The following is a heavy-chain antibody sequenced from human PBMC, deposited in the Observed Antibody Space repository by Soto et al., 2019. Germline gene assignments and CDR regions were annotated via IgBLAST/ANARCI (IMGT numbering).Heavy chain of an antibody. D-gene: IGHD2-15*01. Sequence: ASVKVSCKASGYAFTSYYMNWVRQAPGQGLEWLGIINPSGGYTNYAQRFQGRVTMTSDTSISTVHMELGRLRSEDTAVYYCARALGYCSGGSCYRYYYYYGMDVWGQGTTVTVSS. V-gene: IGHV1-46*01. J-gene: IGHJ6*02. CDR3: ARALGYCSGGSCYRYYYYYGMDV. CDR1: GYAFTSYY. CDR2: INPSGGYT.